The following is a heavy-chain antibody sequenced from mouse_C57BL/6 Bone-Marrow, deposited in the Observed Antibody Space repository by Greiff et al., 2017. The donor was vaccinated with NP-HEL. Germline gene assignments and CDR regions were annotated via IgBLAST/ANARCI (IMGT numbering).Heavy chain of an antibody. CDR2: IYPGDGDT. CDR3: ARGAY. CDR1: GYAFSSYW. J-gene: IGHJ3*01. V-gene: IGHV1-80*01. Sequence: VKLMESGPELVKPGASVKISCKASGYAFSSYWMNWVKQRPGKGLEWIGQIYPGDGDTNYNGKFKDKASLTADKSSSTAYMQLSSLTSEDSAVYFCARGAYWGQGTLVTVSA.